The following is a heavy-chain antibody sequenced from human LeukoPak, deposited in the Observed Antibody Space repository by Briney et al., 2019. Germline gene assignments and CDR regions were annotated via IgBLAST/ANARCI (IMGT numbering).Heavy chain of an antibody. CDR2: IYSGGST. D-gene: IGHD3-10*01. V-gene: IGHV3-53*01. Sequence: GGSLRLSCAASGFTVSNNYMSWVRQAPGKGLEWVSVIYSGGSTYYADSVKGRFTISRDNSKNTLYLQMNSLRAEDTAVYYCARMRWFGEPYYFDYWGQGTLVTVSS. CDR3: ARMRWFGEPYYFDY. J-gene: IGHJ4*02. CDR1: GFTVSNNY.